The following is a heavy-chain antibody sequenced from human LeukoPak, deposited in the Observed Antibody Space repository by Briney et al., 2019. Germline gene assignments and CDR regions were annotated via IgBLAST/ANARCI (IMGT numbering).Heavy chain of an antibody. V-gene: IGHV3-48*01. CDR2: ISSFSGTI. CDR3: TRDQGGVGY. J-gene: IGHJ4*02. Sequence: GGSLRLSCVASGFTFSSYSMNWVRQAPGKGLEWVSYISSFSGTINYADSVKGRFTISRDNAKNSLYLQMNSLRAEDTAVYYCTRDQGGVGYWGQGTLVTDSS. CDR1: GFTFSSYS. D-gene: IGHD3-16*01.